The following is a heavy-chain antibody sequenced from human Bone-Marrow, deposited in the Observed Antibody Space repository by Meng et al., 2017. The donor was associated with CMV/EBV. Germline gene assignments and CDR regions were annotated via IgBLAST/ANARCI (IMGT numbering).Heavy chain of an antibody. D-gene: IGHD2-2*02. Sequence: SETLSLTCTVSGYSISSGYYWGWIRQPPGKGLEWIGSIYHSGSTYYNPSLKSRVTISIDMSKNQFSLKLSSVTAADTAVYYCVAYCSSTSCYKGAFDIWGQGTMVTVSS. J-gene: IGHJ3*02. CDR2: IYHSGST. CDR1: GYSISSGYY. CDR3: VAYCSSTSCYKGAFDI. V-gene: IGHV4-38-2*02.